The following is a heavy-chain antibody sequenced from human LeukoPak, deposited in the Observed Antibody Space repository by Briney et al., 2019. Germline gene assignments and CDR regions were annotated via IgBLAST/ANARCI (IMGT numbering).Heavy chain of an antibody. Sequence: SETLSLTCTVSGGSVSSGTYYWTWIRQPPGKGLEWIGYISYSGATKYSPSLKSRVTISVDTSKNQFSLKLTSVTAADTAVYYCAVGYCSSTSCFGLYGMDVWGQGTTVTVSS. CDR1: GGSVSSGTYY. CDR3: AVGYCSSTSCFGLYGMDV. CDR2: ISYSGAT. J-gene: IGHJ6*02. D-gene: IGHD2-2*01. V-gene: IGHV4-61*01.